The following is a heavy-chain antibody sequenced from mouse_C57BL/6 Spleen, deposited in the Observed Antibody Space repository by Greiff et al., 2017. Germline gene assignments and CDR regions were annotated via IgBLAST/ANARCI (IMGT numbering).Heavy chain of an antibody. J-gene: IGHJ4*01. V-gene: IGHV1-52*01. Sequence: QVQLQQPGAELVRPGASVKLSCTASGYTFTSYCMHWVKQRTIQGLEWIGNIDPSDSETNYNPKFKDKATLTVDTSSSTAYMQLSSLTSEDSAVYYCAREDSTDVGDMDYWGQGTSVTVSS. CDR1: GYTFTSYC. CDR2: IDPSDSET. D-gene: IGHD2-5*01. CDR3: AREDSTDVGDMDY.